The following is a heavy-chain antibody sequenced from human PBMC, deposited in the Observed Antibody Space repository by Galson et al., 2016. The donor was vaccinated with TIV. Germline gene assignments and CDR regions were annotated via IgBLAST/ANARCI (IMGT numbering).Heavy chain of an antibody. CDR2: TYYTSKWNT. CDR3: SRGNWNYGMGGAMDV. J-gene: IGHJ6*02. CDR1: GDSVSGNTAA. V-gene: IGHV6-1*01. Sequence: CAISGDSVSGNTAARNWVRQSPSRGLEWLGRTYYTSKWNTDYAVSVKGRIIIRPDTSMNQVSLQLSSVIPDDTAVYYCSRGNWNYGMGGAMDVWGRGTTVTVSS. D-gene: IGHD1-7*01.